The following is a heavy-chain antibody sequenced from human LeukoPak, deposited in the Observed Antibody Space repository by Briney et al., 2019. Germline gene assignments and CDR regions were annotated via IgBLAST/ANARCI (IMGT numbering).Heavy chain of an antibody. CDR2: INLSGST. Sequence: SETLSLTCAVYGGSFSGYYWSWIRQPPGKGLEWIGEINLSGSTNYNPSLKSRVTISVDTSKNQFSLKLSSVTAADTAVYYCASAIRTQLEGDFDYWGQGTLVTVSS. CDR1: GGSFSGYY. CDR3: ASAIRTQLEGDFDY. D-gene: IGHD1-1*01. J-gene: IGHJ4*02. V-gene: IGHV4-34*01.